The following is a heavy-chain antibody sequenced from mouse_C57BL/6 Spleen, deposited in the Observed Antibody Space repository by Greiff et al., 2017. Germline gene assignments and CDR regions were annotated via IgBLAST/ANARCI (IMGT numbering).Heavy chain of an antibody. V-gene: IGHV5-17*01. CDR1: GFTFSDYG. CDR2: ISSGSSTI. CDR3: ARGYYDYDGFAY. D-gene: IGHD2-4*01. Sequence: EVHLVESGGGLVKPGGSLKLSCAASGFTFSDYGMHWVRQAPEKGLEWVAYISSGSSTIYYADTVKGRFTISRDNAKNTLFLQMPSLRSEDTAMYYCARGYYDYDGFAYWGQGTLVTVSA. J-gene: IGHJ3*01.